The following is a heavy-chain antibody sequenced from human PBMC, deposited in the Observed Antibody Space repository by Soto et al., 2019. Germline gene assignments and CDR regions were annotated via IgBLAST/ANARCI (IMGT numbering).Heavy chain of an antibody. CDR3: ARAKVVRGVNVQFDY. D-gene: IGHD3-10*01. CDR1: GGTFSSYA. CDR2: IIPIFGTA. Sequence: ASVKVSCKASGGTFSSYAISWVRQAPGQGLEWMGGIIPIFGTANYAQKFQGRVTITADESTSTAYMELTSVTAADSAVYHCARAKVVRGVNVQFDYWGQGTLVTVSS. V-gene: IGHV1-69*13. J-gene: IGHJ4*02.